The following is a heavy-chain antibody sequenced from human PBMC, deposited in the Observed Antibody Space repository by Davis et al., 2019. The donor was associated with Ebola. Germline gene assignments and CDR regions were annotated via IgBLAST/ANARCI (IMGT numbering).Heavy chain of an antibody. CDR2: FYTDERT. CDR1: GFSVSDKY. D-gene: IGHD2-15*01. CDR3: AKGQTLVVVAATDY. V-gene: IGHV3-53*01. J-gene: IGHJ4*02. Sequence: GGSLRLSCAASGFSVSDKYMSWVRQAPGKGPEWVSVFYTDERTYYADSVKGRFTISRDNSKNTLYLQMNSLRAEDTAVYYCAKGQTLVVVAATDYWGQGTLVTVSS.